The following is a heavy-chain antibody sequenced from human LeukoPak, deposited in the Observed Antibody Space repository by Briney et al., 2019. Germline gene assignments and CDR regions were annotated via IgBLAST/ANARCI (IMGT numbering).Heavy chain of an antibody. Sequence: PGGSLRLSCAASGFTFSDYGMHWVRQAPGKGLEWVTFIRYDASNKYYADSVKGRFTIFRDNSKNTLYLQMNSLRPEDTAVYFCAKDANFRVPGEDWGQGTLVTVSS. CDR1: GFTFSDYG. CDR2: IRYDASNK. V-gene: IGHV3-30*02. D-gene: IGHD3-10*01. J-gene: IGHJ4*02. CDR3: AKDANFRVPGED.